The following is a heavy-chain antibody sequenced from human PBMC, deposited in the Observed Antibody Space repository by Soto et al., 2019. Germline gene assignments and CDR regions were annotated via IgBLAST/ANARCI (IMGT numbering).Heavy chain of an antibody. J-gene: IGHJ6*02. Sequence: QIPLKESGPTLVKPTQTLTLTCTFSGFSLSTSGVGVGWIRQPPGKALEWLALIYWDDDKRYSPSLKSRLTITKDTSKNQVVLTMTNMDPVDTATYYCAHASHGSGALRRPRGHGMDVWGQGTTVTVSS. V-gene: IGHV2-5*02. CDR3: AHASHGSGALRRPRGHGMDV. CDR2: IYWDDDK. D-gene: IGHD3-10*01. CDR1: GFSLSTSGVG.